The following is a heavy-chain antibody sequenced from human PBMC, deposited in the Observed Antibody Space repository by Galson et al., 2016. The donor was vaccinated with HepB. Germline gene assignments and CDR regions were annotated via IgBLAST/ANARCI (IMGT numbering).Heavy chain of an antibody. V-gene: IGHV3-23*01. CDR2: ISTRRTT. Sequence: SLRLSCAASGFVFSNFGLSWVRQAPGKGLEWVASISTRRTTYYSASVQGRFTISRDNSKNTLYLQMNSLRAEDTAVYYCAKERLVRRIFDHWGQGTLLTVSS. CDR3: AKERLVRRIFDH. D-gene: IGHD1-1*01. J-gene: IGHJ4*02. CDR1: GFVFSNFG.